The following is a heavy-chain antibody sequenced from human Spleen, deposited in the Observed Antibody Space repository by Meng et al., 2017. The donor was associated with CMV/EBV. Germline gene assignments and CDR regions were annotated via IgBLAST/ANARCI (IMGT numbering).Heavy chain of an antibody. CDR1: EFTFTSYA. J-gene: IGHJ4*02. Sequence: GESLKISCAASEFTFTSYAMHWVRQAPGRGLEWVAVISYDGTKEYYADSVKGRFTISRDSSKNSLYLQMNSLRAEDTAVYYCAVPIAVAGTHDYWGQGALVTVSS. CDR3: AVPIAVAGTHDY. D-gene: IGHD6-19*01. V-gene: IGHV3-30-3*01. CDR2: ISYDGTKE.